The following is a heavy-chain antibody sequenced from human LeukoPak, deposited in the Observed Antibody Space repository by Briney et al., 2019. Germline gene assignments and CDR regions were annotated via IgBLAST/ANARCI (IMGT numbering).Heavy chain of an antibody. Sequence: ASVKVSCKASGGTFSSYAISWVRQAPGQGLEWMGGIIPIFGTANYAQKCQGRGTITTDESTSTAYMELSSLRCEDTAVYYCAAGSTTIPIADYSGQGTLVTVSS. CDR2: IIPIFGTA. J-gene: IGHJ4*02. D-gene: IGHD2/OR15-2a*01. CDR3: AAGSTTIPIADY. V-gene: IGHV1-69*05. CDR1: GGTFSSYA.